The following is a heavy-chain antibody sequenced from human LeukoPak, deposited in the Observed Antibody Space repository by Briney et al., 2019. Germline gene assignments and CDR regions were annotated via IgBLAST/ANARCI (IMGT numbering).Heavy chain of an antibody. J-gene: IGHJ4*02. CDR1: GSTFSSYS. CDR2: ISSSSSYI. D-gene: IGHD6-19*01. Sequence: GGSLRLSCAASGSTFSSYSMNWVRQAPGKGLEWVSSISSSSSYIYYADSVKGRFTISRDNAKNSLYLQMNSLRAEDTAVYYCARDSDEWLVPPSFDYWGQGTLVTVSS. V-gene: IGHV3-21*01. CDR3: ARDSDEWLVPPSFDY.